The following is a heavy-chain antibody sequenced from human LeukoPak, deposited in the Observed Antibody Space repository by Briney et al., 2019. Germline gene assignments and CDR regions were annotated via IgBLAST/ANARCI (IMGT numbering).Heavy chain of an antibody. CDR2: ISAYNGNT. V-gene: IGHV1-18*01. Sequence: ASVKVSCKASGYTFTSYGISWVRQAPGQGLEWMGWISAYNGNTNYAQKLQGRVTMTTDTSTSTAYMELRGLRSDDTAVYYCARVTPERLAHIVVVPAAIDYWGQGTLVTVSS. D-gene: IGHD2-2*01. CDR3: ARVTPERLAHIVVVPAAIDY. CDR1: GYTFTSYG. J-gene: IGHJ4*02.